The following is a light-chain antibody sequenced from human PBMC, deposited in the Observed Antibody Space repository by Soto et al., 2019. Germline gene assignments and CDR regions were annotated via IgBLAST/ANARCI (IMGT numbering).Light chain of an antibody. Sequence: EIVMTQSPATLSVSPGERATLSCRASQSVSSNLAWYQQKPGQAPRLLIYGASTRATGIPARFSGSGSGTDYTLTISSLEDEDFAVYYCQHRDNWSYIFGQGTKVDIK. CDR3: QHRDNWSYI. J-gene: IGKJ2*01. CDR1: QSVSSN. V-gene: IGKV3-15*01. CDR2: GAS.